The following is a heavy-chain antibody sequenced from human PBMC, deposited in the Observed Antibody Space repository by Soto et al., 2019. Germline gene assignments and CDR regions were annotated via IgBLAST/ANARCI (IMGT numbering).Heavy chain of an antibody. V-gene: IGHV1-8*01. CDR1: GYTFTSYD. CDR2: MNPNSGNT. CDR3: ARGRGLLIDFWSGYCLPEPYMDV. D-gene: IGHD3-3*01. Sequence: ASVKVSCKASGYTFTSYDINWVRQATGQGLEWMGWMNPNSGNTGYAQKFQGRVTMTRNTSISTAYMELSSLRSEDTAVYYCARGRGLLIDFWSGYCLPEPYMDVWGKETTVTVSS. J-gene: IGHJ6*03.